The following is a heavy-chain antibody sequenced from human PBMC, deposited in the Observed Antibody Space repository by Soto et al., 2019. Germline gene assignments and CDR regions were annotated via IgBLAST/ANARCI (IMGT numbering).Heavy chain of an antibody. CDR3: ARVSWREKYGMDV. CDR1: GFTFSTHA. CDR2: FSGSGGNI. Sequence: PGGSLRLSCVASGFTFSTHAMSWVRQAPGKGLEWVSTFSGSGGNIYYAESVKGRLTISRDDSKNTLYLHMNSLRVEDTAVYYCARVSWREKYGMDVWGQGTTVTVSS. J-gene: IGHJ6*02. V-gene: IGHV3-23*01.